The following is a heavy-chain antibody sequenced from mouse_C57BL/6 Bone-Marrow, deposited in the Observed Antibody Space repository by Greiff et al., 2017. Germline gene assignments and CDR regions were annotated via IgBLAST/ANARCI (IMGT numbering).Heavy chain of an antibody. D-gene: IGHD2-4*01. Sequence: QVQLQQPGAELVKPGASVKLSCKASGYTFTNYWMPWVKQRPGQGLEWIGMMHPNGGSPDYNEKFKSEATLSVDKSSRTAYMELSSLTSEDSAVYYCARSYDYDGYTIDYWGQGTSLTVSS. CDR3: ARSYDYDGYTIDY. CDR1: GYTFTNYW. CDR2: MHPNGGSP. V-gene: IGHV1-64*01. J-gene: IGHJ4*01.